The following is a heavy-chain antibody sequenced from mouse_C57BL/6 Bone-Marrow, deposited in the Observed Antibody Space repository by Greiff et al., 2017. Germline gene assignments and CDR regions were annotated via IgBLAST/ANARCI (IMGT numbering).Heavy chain of an antibody. CDR2: IHPNSGST. Sequence: QVQLKQPGAELVKPGASVKLSCKASGYTFTSYWMHWVKQRPGQGLEWIGMIHPNSGSTNYNAKFKSKATLTVDKSSSTAYMQLSSLTSEDSAVYYCARAGPYYRGYFDVWGTGTTVTVAS. CDR1: GYTFTSYW. CDR3: ARAGPYYRGYFDV. J-gene: IGHJ1*03. V-gene: IGHV1-64*01. D-gene: IGHD1-1*01.